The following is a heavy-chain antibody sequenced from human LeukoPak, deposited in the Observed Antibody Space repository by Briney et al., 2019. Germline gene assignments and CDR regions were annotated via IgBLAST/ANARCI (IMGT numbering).Heavy chain of an antibody. CDR3: AKDRETGSSAWYYDF. Sequence: GGSLTLSCAASGFTFSSYAMIWVRQAPGKGLEWVSGVSSSGGSTYYADSVKGRFTISRDNSKNTLYLQMNSLRAEDSALYYCAKDRETGSSAWYYDFWGQGTLVTVSS. CDR2: VSSSGGST. V-gene: IGHV3-23*01. J-gene: IGHJ4*02. D-gene: IGHD6-13*01. CDR1: GFTFSSYA.